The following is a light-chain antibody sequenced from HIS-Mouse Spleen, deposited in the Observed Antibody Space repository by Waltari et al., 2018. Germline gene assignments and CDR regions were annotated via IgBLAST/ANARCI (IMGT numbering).Light chain of an antibody. V-gene: IGKV3-20*01. Sequence: EIVLTQSPGTLSFSPGERATPSCRASQSVSSSYLACYQQKPGQAPRLLIYGASSRATGIPDRFSGSGSGTDFTLTISRLEPEDFAVYYCQQYGSSPRTFGQGTKVEIK. J-gene: IGKJ1*01. CDR2: GAS. CDR1: QSVSSSY. CDR3: QQYGSSPRT.